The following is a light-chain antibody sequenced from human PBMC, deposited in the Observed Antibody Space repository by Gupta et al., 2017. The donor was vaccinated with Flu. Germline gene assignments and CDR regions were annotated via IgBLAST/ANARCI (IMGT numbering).Light chain of an antibody. CDR1: QGIDNK. V-gene: IGKV3-15*01. CDR3: LHDDNRPRT. J-gene: IGKJ1*01. CDR2: GAS. Sequence: PATLSASHGERATLTCKASQGIDNKVIWYQQKPGKAPRCLIYGASNWVPGIPARFSGSGSGTXFILSIXNLQSEDFAVYFCLHDDNRPRTFGXGTKVEI.